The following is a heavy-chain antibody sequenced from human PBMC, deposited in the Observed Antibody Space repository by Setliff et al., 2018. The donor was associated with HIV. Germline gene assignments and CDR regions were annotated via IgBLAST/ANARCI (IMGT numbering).Heavy chain of an antibody. CDR2: IYYSGST. V-gene: IGHV4-59*08. Sequence: KTSETLSLTCTVSGGSISSYYWSWIRQPPGKGLEWIGYIYYSGSTNYNPSLKSRVTISVDTSKNQFSLKLSSVTAADTAVYYCARASSRLNCSGGSCYRAPYAFDIWGQGTMVTVSS. CDR3: ARASSRLNCSGGSCYRAPYAFDI. D-gene: IGHD2-15*01. J-gene: IGHJ3*02. CDR1: GGSISSYY.